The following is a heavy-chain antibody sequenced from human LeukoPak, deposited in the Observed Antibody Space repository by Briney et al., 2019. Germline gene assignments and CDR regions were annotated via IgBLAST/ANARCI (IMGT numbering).Heavy chain of an antibody. J-gene: IGHJ6*02. V-gene: IGHV1-2*02. D-gene: IGHD2-15*01. CDR3: ARAGYCSGGSCEYYYYYGMDV. CDR1: GYTFTGYY. Sequence: GASVKVSCKASGYTFTGYYMHWVRQAPGQGLEWMGWINPNSGGTNYAQKFQGRVTMTRDTSISTAYMELSRLRPDDTAVYYCARAGYCSGGSCEYYYYYGMDVWGQGTTVTVSS. CDR2: INPNSGGT.